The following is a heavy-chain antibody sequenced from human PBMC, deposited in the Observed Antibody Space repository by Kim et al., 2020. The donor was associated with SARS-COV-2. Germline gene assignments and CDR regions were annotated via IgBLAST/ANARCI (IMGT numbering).Heavy chain of an antibody. CDR3: ARDQDSSGSELPDDAFDI. V-gene: IGHV3-11*01. D-gene: IGHD3-22*01. CDR2: ISSSGSTI. Sequence: GGSLRLSCAASGFTFSDYYMSWIRQAPGKGLEWVSYISSSGSTIYYADSVKGRFTISRDNAKNSLYLQMNSLRAEDTAVYYCARDQDSSGSELPDDAFDIWGQGTMVTVSS. J-gene: IGHJ3*02. CDR1: GFTFSDYY.